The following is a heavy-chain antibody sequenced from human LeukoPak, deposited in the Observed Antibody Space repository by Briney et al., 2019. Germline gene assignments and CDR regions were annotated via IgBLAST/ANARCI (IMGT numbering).Heavy chain of an antibody. Sequence: NSGGSLRLSCAASGFTFSNYSMNWVRQAPRKGLEWVSSIGTTGSYIYYADSVKGRFTISRDNAKNSLYLQMNSLRAEDTAVYYCARRPTGYSSGWAVGLDYWGQGTLVTVSS. D-gene: IGHD6-19*01. CDR2: IGTTGSYI. CDR3: ARRPTGYSSGWAVGLDY. J-gene: IGHJ4*02. CDR1: GFTFSNYS. V-gene: IGHV3-21*01.